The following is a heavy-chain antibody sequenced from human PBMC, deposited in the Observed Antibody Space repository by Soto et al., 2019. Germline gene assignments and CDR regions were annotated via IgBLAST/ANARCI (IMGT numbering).Heavy chain of an antibody. V-gene: IGHV1-46*01. D-gene: IGHD6-6*01. CDR2: INPSGGST. CDR3: ASWYSSSSSFKGEFDY. Sequence: ASVKVSCKASGYTFTSYYMHWVRQAPGQGLEWMGIINPSGGSTSYAQKFQGRVTMTRDTSTSTVYMELSSLRSEDTAVYYCASWYSSSSSFKGEFDYWGQGTLVTVSS. CDR1: GYTFTSYY. J-gene: IGHJ4*02.